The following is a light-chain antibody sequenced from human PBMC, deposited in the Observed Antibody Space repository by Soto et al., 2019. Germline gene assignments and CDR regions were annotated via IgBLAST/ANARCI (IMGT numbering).Light chain of an antibody. Sequence: ALTQPASVSGSPGQSITISCTGTSSDVGGYNYVSWYQQQSGKAPKLMIHEVSNRPSGVSNRFSGSKSGNTASLTISGLQAEDEADYYCSSFTSSRAYVFGIGTKVTVL. CDR2: EVS. J-gene: IGLJ1*01. CDR3: SSFTSSRAYV. V-gene: IGLV2-14*01. CDR1: SSDVGGYNY.